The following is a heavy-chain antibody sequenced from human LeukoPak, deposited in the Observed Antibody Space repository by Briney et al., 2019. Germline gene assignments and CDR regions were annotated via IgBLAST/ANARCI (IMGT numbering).Heavy chain of an antibody. CDR3: ASAGRHEKFLNYYYYGMDA. Sequence: GASVKVSFKSSGGTFSIYAISWVRQAHGQGLEWMGGIIPLFGAANYAKKFQGRVTITADESTSTAYLEVSRVRDEVTAIDYCASAGRHEKFLNYYYYGMDAWGEGNTVTVSP. CDR1: GGTFSIYA. CDR2: IIPLFGAA. J-gene: IGHJ6*04. D-gene: IGHD6-6*01. V-gene: IGHV1-69*13.